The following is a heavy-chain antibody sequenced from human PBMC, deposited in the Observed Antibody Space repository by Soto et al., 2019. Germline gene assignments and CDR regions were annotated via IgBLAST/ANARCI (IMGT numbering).Heavy chain of an antibody. CDR1: GFSFSTYW. J-gene: IGHJ1*01. CDR3: ARDEGRQGPEYFHH. Sequence: EVQLVESGGGLVQPGGSLLLSCAASGFSFSTYWMYWVRQATGKGLVWVSRINVDGNTINYADSVKGLFTVSRDNAKNTLYLQMSSLRAEDTAVYYCARDEGRQGPEYFHHWGQGTLVTVSS. V-gene: IGHV3-74*01. CDR2: INVDGNTI.